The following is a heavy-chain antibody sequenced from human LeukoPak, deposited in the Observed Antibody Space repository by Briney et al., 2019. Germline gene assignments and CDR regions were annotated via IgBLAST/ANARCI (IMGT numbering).Heavy chain of an antibody. D-gene: IGHD3-10*01. CDR3: ARAEKLLWFGELFGAFGI. V-gene: IGHV4-30-4*08. CDR2: IYYSGST. Sequence: PSETLSLTCTVSGGSISSGDYYWSWIRQPPGKGLEWIGYIYYSGSTYYNPSLKSRVTISVDTSKNQFSLKLSSVTAADTAVYYCARAEKLLWFGELFGAFGIWGQGTMVTVSS. CDR1: GGSISSGDYY. J-gene: IGHJ3*02.